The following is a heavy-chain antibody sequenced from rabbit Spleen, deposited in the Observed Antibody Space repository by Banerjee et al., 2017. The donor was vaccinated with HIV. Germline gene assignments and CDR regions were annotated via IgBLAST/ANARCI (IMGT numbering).Heavy chain of an antibody. CDR3: AIDLVVAIGWNFNL. Sequence: QEQLVESGGGLVKPEGSLKLSCTASGFSFSNKAVMCWVRQTPGKGLEWIACINTITGKSVYASWAKVRFMLSRTSSTTVTLQMTSLTAADTATYFCAIDLVVAIGWNFNLWGPGTLVTVS. D-gene: IGHD5-1*01. CDR1: GFSFSNKAV. J-gene: IGHJ4*01. CDR2: INTITGKS. V-gene: IGHV1S45*01.